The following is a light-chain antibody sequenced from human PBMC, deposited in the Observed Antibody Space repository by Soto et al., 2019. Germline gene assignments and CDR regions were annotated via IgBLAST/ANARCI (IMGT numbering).Light chain of an antibody. V-gene: IGKV1-39*01. CDR1: QSISSY. CDR2: AAS. Sequence: DIQMTQSPSSLSASVGDRVTLTCGASQSISSYLNWYQQKPGKAPKLLIYAASSLQSGVPSRFSGSGSGTDFTLTISSLQPEDFATYYCQQSYSNPVTFGGGTKVDIK. J-gene: IGKJ4*01. CDR3: QQSYSNPVT.